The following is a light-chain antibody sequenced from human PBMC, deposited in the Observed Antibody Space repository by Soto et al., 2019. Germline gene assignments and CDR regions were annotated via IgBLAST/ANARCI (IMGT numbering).Light chain of an antibody. J-gene: IGKJ1*01. CDR2: GAS. CDR3: QHSKKWPRT. Sequence: EIVMTQSPATLSVSPGERANLSCRASQSVSRNLAWYQQKPGQAPRLLIYGASTRATGIPARFSCSGSGTAFTLTISSLQSEDVAVYYCQHSKKWPRTFGQGTKVEL. CDR1: QSVSRN. V-gene: IGKV3-15*01.